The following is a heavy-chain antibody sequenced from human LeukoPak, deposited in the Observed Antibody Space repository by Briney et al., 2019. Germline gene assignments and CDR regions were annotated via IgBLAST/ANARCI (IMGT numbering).Heavy chain of an antibody. CDR3: ARDDIVATILPRYMDV. CDR2: IFPSGGEI. D-gene: IGHD5-12*01. Sequence: GGSLRLSCAASGFTFSTFAMIWVRQPPGKGLEWVSSIFPSGGEIHYADSVKGRFTISRDNAKNSLYLQMNSLRAEDTAVYYCARDDIVATILPRYMDVWGKGTTVTISS. J-gene: IGHJ6*03. CDR1: GFTFSTFA. V-gene: IGHV3-21*01.